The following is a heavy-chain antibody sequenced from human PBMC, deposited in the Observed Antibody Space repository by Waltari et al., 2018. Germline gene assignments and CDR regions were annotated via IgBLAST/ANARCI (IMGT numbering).Heavy chain of an antibody. V-gene: IGHV1-2*06. CDR1: GYPFTGYY. Sequence: QVQLVQSGAEVKKPGASVKVSCKASGYPFTGYYMHWVRQAPGQGLECMGRTNPNSGGTNYAQKFQGRVTMTRDTSISTAYMGLSRLRSDDTAVYYCARGVRGGHVVVVAATPEPEFDYWGQGTLVTVSS. D-gene: IGHD2-15*01. CDR3: ARGVRGGHVVVVAATPEPEFDY. CDR2: TNPNSGGT. J-gene: IGHJ4*02.